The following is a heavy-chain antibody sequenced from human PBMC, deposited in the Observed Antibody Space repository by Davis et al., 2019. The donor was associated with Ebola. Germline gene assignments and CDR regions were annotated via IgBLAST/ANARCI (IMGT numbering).Heavy chain of an antibody. D-gene: IGHD3-16*01. CDR3: ARAGGKRNWFDP. V-gene: IGHV3-30*03. CDR2: ISYDGSNK. CDR1: GFTFSSYG. Sequence: PGGSLRLSCAASGFTFSSYGMHWVRQAPGKGLEWVAVISYDGSNKYYANSVKGRFTISRDNAKNSLYLQMNSLRAEDTAVYYCARAGGKRNWFDPWGQGTLVTVSS. J-gene: IGHJ5*02.